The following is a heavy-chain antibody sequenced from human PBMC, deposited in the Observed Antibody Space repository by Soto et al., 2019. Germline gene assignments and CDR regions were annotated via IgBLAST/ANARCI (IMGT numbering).Heavy chain of an antibody. CDR2: ISGSGGSA. V-gene: IGHV3-23*01. CDR3: AKEPYSDFWSAYYYFDY. J-gene: IGHJ4*02. CDR1: GFTFGSHA. D-gene: IGHD3-3*01. Sequence: EVQLLESGGGLVQPGGSLRLSCAASGFTFGSHAMIWVRQAPGKGLEWVSAISGSGGSAYYADSVKGRFNISRDNSINTLYLQMTSLRAEDTALYYCAKEPYSDFWSAYYYFDYWGQGTLVTVSS.